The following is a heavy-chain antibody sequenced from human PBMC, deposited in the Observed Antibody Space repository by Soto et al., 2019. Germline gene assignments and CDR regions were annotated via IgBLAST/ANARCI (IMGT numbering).Heavy chain of an antibody. V-gene: IGHV4-34*01. J-gene: IGHJ4*02. Sequence: PSETLSLTCAVYGGSFSGYHLTWIRQAPGKGLEWIGEINHSGSTNNPSLKSRVTISADMSQKQFSLKLTSVTAADTAVYYCARIPGSDYSDPHDYWGQGTVVTVYS. CDR2: INHSGST. CDR3: ARIPGSDYSDPHDY. CDR1: GGSFSGYH. D-gene: IGHD4-17*01.